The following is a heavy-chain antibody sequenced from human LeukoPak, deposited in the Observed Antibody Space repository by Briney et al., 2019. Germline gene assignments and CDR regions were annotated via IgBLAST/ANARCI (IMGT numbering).Heavy chain of an antibody. V-gene: IGHV3-53*01. CDR1: GFTFSNYW. CDR3: ARVYGYATNDY. Sequence: GGSLRLSCAASGFTFSNYWMTWVRQAPGKGLEWVSVIYSGGSTYYADSVKGRFTISRDNSKNTLYLQMNSLRAEDTAVYYCARVYGYATNDYWGQGTLVTVSS. CDR2: IYSGGST. J-gene: IGHJ4*02. D-gene: IGHD5-12*01.